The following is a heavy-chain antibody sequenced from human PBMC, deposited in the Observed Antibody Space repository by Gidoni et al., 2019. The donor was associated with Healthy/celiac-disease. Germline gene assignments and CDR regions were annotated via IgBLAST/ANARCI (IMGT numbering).Heavy chain of an antibody. D-gene: IGHD3-3*01. V-gene: IGHV4-34*01. Sequence: QVQLQQWGAGLLKPSETLSLTCAVYGGSFSGYYWSWIRQPPGKGLEWIGEINHSGSTNYNPSLKSRVTISVDTSKNQFSLKLSSVTAADTAVYYCARGHGFYPIFGVVIPRKYYFDYWGQGTLVTVSS. CDR2: INHSGST. CDR1: GGSFSGYY. J-gene: IGHJ4*02. CDR3: ARGHGFYPIFGVVIPRKYYFDY.